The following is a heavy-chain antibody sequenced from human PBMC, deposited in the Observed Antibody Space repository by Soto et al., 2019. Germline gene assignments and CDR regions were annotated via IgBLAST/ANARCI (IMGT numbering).Heavy chain of an antibody. Sequence: QVQLVQSGAEVKKPGSSVKVSCKASGGTFSSYTISWVRQAPGQGLEWMGRIIPILGIANYAQKFQGRVKITADKSTSTAYMELSSLRSEDTAVYYCARDVYYDSSAYLYWGQGTLVTVSS. J-gene: IGHJ4*02. V-gene: IGHV1-69*08. CDR2: IIPILGIA. CDR1: GGTFSSYT. D-gene: IGHD3-22*01. CDR3: ARDVYYDSSAYLY.